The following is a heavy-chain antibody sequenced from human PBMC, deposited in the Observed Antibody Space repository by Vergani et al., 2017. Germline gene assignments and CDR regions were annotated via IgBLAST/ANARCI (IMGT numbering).Heavy chain of an antibody. CDR1: GFSVSSNY. J-gene: IGHJ3*02. V-gene: IGHV3-66*02. CDR3: ATNSGAETFDI. D-gene: IGHD1-26*01. Sequence: EVQLVESGGGLVQPGGSLRLSCAASGFSVSSNYISWVRQAPGKGLEWVLIIYSGGSTFYADSVKGRFTSSRDSSKNTMYLQMNSLRTEDTSVYYCATNSGAETFDIWGQGTMVTVSS. CDR2: IYSGGST.